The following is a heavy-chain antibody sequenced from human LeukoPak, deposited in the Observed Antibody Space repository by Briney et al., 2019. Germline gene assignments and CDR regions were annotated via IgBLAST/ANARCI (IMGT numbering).Heavy chain of an antibody. J-gene: IGHJ4*02. CDR3: ARTIFGVVIYFDC. V-gene: IGHV4-59*01. CDR2: IYYSGST. CDR1: GGSISSYC. D-gene: IGHD3-3*01. Sequence: SETLSLTCTVSGGSISSYCWSWIRQPPGKGLEWIGYIYYSGSTNYNPSLKSRVTISVDTSKNQFSLKLSSVTAADTAVYYCARTIFGVVIYFDCWGQGTLVTVSS.